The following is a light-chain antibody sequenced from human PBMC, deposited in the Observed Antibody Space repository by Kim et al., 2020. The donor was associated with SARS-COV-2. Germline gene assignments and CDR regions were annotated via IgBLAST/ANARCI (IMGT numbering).Light chain of an antibody. CDR2: GAF. CDR1: QSVSRTD. J-gene: IGKJ1*01. V-gene: IGKV3-20*01. CDR3: QQFGHSPHT. Sequence: APGGRAVPSCRASQSVSRTDVAWDQQKPGQAPRLLIFGAFSRAPGIPDRFSGRGSGTDFTLTIRRLEPEDLGVYYCQQFGHSPHTFGQGTKVEIK.